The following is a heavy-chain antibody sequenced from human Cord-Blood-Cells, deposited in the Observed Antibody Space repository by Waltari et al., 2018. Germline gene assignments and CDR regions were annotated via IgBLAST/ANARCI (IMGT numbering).Heavy chain of an antibody. V-gene: IGHV1-24*01. J-gene: IGHJ3*02. D-gene: IGHD3-3*01. CDR3: ATDPSLHGLRFVEWSHAFDI. CDR1: GYTLTELS. CDR2: FDAEDGET. Sequence: QVQLVQSGAEVKKPGASVKVSCKVSGYTLTELSMHWVRQAPGKVFEWRGGFDAEDGETVYAQKFQGRVTMTEDTSTDTAYMELSSLRSEDTAVYYWATDPSLHGLRFVEWSHAFDIWGQGTMVTVSS.